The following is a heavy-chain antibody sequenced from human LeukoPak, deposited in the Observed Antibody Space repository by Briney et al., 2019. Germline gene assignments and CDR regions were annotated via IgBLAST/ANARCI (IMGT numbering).Heavy chain of an antibody. CDR2: FYSSTRT. CDR1: GDSLTSGSRY. Sequence: SETLSLTCTVSGDSLTSGSRYWSWIRQPAGKGLEWIGHFYSSTRTTYNPSLESRVTISGDTAKNQFSLKFDSVTAADTAVYFCARCMSELDYGDYAYYYHMDVWGKGTTVTVSS. V-gene: IGHV4-61*09. CDR3: ARCMSELDYGDYAYYYHMDV. D-gene: IGHD4-17*01. J-gene: IGHJ6*04.